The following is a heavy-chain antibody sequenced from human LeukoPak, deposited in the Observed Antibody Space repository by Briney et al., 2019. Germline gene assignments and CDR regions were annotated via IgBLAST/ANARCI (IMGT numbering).Heavy chain of an antibody. V-gene: IGHV3-48*04. CDR3: ARDSYGSGSYYRIDY. D-gene: IGHD3-10*01. CDR1: GFTFSSYS. CDR2: ISSSSSAI. J-gene: IGHJ4*02. Sequence: GGSLRLSCAASGFTFSSYSMNWVRQAPGKGLEWVSYISSSSSAIYYADSVKGRFTISRDNAKNSLYLQMNSLRAEDTAVYYCARDSYGSGSYYRIDYWGQGTLVTVSS.